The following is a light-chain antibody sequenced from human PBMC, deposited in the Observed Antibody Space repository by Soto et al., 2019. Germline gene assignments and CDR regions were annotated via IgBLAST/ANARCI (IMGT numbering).Light chain of an antibody. CDR2: AAS. J-gene: IGKJ2*01. V-gene: IGKV1-39*01. Sequence: DIQMTQSPSSLSASIGDRVTITCRARQNISFYLNWYQHKTGQGPKVLIYAASSLQAGVPQRFSGSGSGTDFTLSISSLQPEDFATYSCQQSYITPSTFGQGTKLEIK. CDR1: QNISFY. CDR3: QQSYITPST.